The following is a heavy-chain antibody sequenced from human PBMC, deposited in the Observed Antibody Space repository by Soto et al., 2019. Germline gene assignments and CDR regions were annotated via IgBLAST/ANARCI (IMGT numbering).Heavy chain of an antibody. Sequence: SETLSLTCAVSGGSISSGGYSWSWIRQPPGKGLEWIGYIYHSGSTYYNPSLKSRVTISVDRSKNQFSLKLSSVTAADTAVYYCARAMTTVTTIDYWGQGTLVTSPQ. J-gene: IGHJ4*02. D-gene: IGHD4-17*01. CDR3: ARAMTTVTTIDY. V-gene: IGHV4-30-2*01. CDR2: IYHSGST. CDR1: GGSISSGGYS.